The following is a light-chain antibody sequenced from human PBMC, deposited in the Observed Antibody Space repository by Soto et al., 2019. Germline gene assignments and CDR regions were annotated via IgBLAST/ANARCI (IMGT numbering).Light chain of an antibody. CDR1: QGISSY. CDR3: QQANRPPLT. Sequence: DIQMTQSPSSVSASVGDRVTITCRASQGISSYLAWYQHKPGKAPRLLMYAASSLQSGVPSRFTGSGSGTDFTLTINSLEPEDFATYFCQQANRPPLTFGGGTKVEIK. V-gene: IGKV1-12*01. CDR2: AAS. J-gene: IGKJ4*01.